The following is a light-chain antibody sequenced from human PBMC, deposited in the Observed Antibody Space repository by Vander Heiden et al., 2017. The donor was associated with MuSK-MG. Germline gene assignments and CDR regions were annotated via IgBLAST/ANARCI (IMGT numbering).Light chain of an antibody. CDR2: DAC. J-gene: IGKJ5*01. V-gene: IGKV3-11*01. CDR3: QQCSNESPIT. Sequence: EIVFTRYPATLSLSPGERATLSCRASPSVRNYLRWSKQNAVQARRLLIYDACNMDSGIPARFSGSGSGTDFTLTISSLEPEDFAIYYCQQCSNESPITFGQGTQVEIK. CDR1: PSVRNY.